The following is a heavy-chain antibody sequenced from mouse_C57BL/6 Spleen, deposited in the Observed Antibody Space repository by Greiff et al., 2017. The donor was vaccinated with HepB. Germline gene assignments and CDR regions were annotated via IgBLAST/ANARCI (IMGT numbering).Heavy chain of an antibody. V-gene: IGHV1-61*01. CDR3: AREAITTVARAMDY. D-gene: IGHD1-1*01. Sequence: VKLQQPGAELVRPGSSVKLSCKASGYTFTSYWMDWVKQRPGQGLECIGNIYPSDSETHYNQKFKDKATLTVDKSSSTAYMQLSSLTSEDSAVYYCAREAITTVARAMDYWGQGTSVTVSS. CDR1: GYTFTSYW. J-gene: IGHJ4*01. CDR2: IYPSDSET.